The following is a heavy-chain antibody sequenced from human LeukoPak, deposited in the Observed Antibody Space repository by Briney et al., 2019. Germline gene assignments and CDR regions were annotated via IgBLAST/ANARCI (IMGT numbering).Heavy chain of an antibody. Sequence: SETLSLTCAVYGGSFSGYYWSWIRQPPGKGLEWIGEINHSGSTNYNPSLKSRVTISVDTSKNQFSLKLSSVTAADTAVYYCAKRTIVPAPHYMDVWGKGTTVTISS. CDR3: AKRTIVPAPHYMDV. CDR2: INHSGST. J-gene: IGHJ6*03. CDR1: GGSFSGYY. V-gene: IGHV4-34*01. D-gene: IGHD2-2*01.